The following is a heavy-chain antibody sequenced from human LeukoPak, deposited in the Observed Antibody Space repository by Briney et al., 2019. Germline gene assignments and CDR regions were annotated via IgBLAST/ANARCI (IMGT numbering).Heavy chain of an antibody. CDR3: ANEYSKGDV. V-gene: IGHV3-30*18. D-gene: IGHD4-11*01. J-gene: IGHJ3*01. CDR2: ISYDGSNK. Sequence: GGSLRLSCAASGFTFSSYGMHWVRQAPGKGLEWVAVISYDGSNKYYADSVKGRFTISRDNSKNTLYLQMNSLRAEDAAVYYCANEYSKGDVWGQGTMVTVSS. CDR1: GFTFSSYG.